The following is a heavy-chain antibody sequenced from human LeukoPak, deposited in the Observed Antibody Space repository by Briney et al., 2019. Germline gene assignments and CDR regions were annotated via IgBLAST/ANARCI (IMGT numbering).Heavy chain of an antibody. V-gene: IGHV1-2*02. CDR2: INPNSGGT. Sequence: ASVKVSCKASGYTFTGYYMHWVRQAPGQGLGWMGWINPNSGGTNYAQKFQGRVTMTRDTSTSTVYMELSSLRSEDTALYYCARGSKYYYGSGDVHYYYYYMDVWGKGTTVTISS. CDR1: GYTFTGYY. CDR3: ARGSKYYYGSGDVHYYYYYMDV. J-gene: IGHJ6*03. D-gene: IGHD3-10*01.